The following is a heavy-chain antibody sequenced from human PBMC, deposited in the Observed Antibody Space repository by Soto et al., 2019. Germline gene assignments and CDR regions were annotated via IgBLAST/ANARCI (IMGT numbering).Heavy chain of an antibody. J-gene: IGHJ6*02. CDR1: GFTVSSNY. CDR2: IYSGGSI. Sequence: GGSLRLSCAASGFTVSSNYMSWVRQAPGKGLEWVSVIYSGGSIYYADSVKGRFTISRDNSKSTLYLQMNSLRAEDTAVYYCARDRLLEMATIGFYYYYGMDVWGQGTTVTVSS. V-gene: IGHV3-53*01. D-gene: IGHD5-12*01. CDR3: ARDRLLEMATIGFYYYYGMDV.